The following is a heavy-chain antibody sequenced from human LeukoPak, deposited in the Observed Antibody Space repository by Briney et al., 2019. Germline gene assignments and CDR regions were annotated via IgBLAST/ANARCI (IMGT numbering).Heavy chain of an antibody. CDR3: ARTSRILLVGAKRIGGDDY. Sequence: SETLSLTCTVSGGSISSSSYYWGWIRQPPGKGLEWIGSIYYSGSTYYNPSLKSRVTISVDTSKNQFSLKLSSVTAADTAVYYCARTSRILLVGAKRIGGDDYCGQGTLVTVSS. J-gene: IGHJ4*02. V-gene: IGHV4-39*01. CDR2: IYYSGST. CDR1: GGSISSSSYY. D-gene: IGHD1-26*01.